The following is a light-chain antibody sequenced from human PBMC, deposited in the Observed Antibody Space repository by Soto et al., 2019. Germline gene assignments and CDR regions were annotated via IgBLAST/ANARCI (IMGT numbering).Light chain of an antibody. CDR2: AAS. J-gene: IGKJ5*01. CDR1: QSINSY. V-gene: IGKV1-39*01. CDR3: QQSYRAPT. Sequence: IQMSQSPSSLCASVGARVIITCLASQSINSYLNWYQQKPGKAPKFLIYAASSLQSGVPSRFSGSGYGTEFTLTISSLQPDDFATYYCQQSYRAPTFGQGTRLEI.